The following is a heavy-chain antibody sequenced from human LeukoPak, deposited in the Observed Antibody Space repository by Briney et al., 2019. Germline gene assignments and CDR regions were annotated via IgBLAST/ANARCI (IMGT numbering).Heavy chain of an antibody. V-gene: IGHV4-59*01. D-gene: IGHD5-24*01. J-gene: IGHJ4*02. CDR1: GGSISSYY. CDR3: ARDRWGDGYNY. Sequence: SETLSLTCTVSGGSISSYYWSWIRQPPGKGLEWIGYIYYSGSTNYNPSLKSRVTISVDTSKNQFSLKLSSVTAADTAVYYCARDRWGDGYNYWGQGTLVTVSS. CDR2: IYYSGST.